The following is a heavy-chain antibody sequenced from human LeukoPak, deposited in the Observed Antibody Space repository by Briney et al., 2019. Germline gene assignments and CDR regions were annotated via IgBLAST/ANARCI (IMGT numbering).Heavy chain of an antibody. CDR2: ISGSGGST. Sequence: PGGSLRLSCAASGFTFSSYAMSWVRQAPGKGLEWVSAISGSGGSTYYADSVKGRFTISRDNSKNTLYLQMNSLRAEDTAVYYCATNRIAAAGTGDYFDYWGQGTLVTVSS. D-gene: IGHD6-13*01. CDR3: ATNRIAAAGTGDYFDY. V-gene: IGHV3-23*01. J-gene: IGHJ4*02. CDR1: GFTFSSYA.